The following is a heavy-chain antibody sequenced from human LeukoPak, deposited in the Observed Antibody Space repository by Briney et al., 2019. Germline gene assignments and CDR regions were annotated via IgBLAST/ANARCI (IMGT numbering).Heavy chain of an antibody. V-gene: IGHV4-34*01. Sequence: PSETLSLTCAVYGGSFSGYYWSWIRQPPGKGLEWMGEINHSGSTNYNPSLKSRVTISVDTSENQFSLKLSSVTAADTAVYYCARGNRHWGQGTLVTVSS. CDR2: INHSGST. CDR1: GGSFSGYY. CDR3: ARGNRH. J-gene: IGHJ1*01.